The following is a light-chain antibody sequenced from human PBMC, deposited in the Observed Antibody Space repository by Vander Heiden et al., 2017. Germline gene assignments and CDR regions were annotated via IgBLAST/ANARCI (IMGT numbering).Light chain of an antibody. CDR1: QDISNY. V-gene: IGKV1-33*01. CDR3: QQYANLPRT. J-gene: IGKJ2*02. Sequence: DIQMPQSPSSLSASVGARVTLTCQASQDISNYLNWYQQKPGKAPKLLIYDASNLETGVPSRFSGSGSGTDFTFTISSLQPEDIATYYCQQYANLPRTFGQGTKLEIK. CDR2: DAS.